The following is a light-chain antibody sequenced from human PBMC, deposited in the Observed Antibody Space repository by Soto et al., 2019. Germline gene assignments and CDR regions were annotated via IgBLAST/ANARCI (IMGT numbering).Light chain of an antibody. CDR3: QHYYNSWT. CDR1: QNNKNY. V-gene: IGKV4-1*01. Sequence: DIVMKKSPDSLFVPLVKRATIACKSSQNNKNYLAWYQQKAGQPPKLIIDWASTRASGVPDRFSGSGSGTDFTLTISSLQAGDVAVYYCQHYYNSWTFGQGTKVDIK. J-gene: IGKJ1*01. CDR2: WAS.